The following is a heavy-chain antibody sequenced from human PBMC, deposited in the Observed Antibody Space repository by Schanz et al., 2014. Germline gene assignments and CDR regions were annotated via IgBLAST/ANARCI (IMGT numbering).Heavy chain of an antibody. D-gene: IGHD4-4*01. Sequence: QLQLVQSEAEVKKPGSSVKVSCEAAGGIFTSYTINWVRQAPGHGLEWVGWINTNTGNPTYAQGFTGRFVFSLDTSVSTAYLQISSLKAEDTAVYYCAPANDYKFDYWGQGTLVTVSS. CDR2: INTNTGNP. V-gene: IGHV7-4-1*02. J-gene: IGHJ4*02. CDR3: APANDYKFDY. CDR1: GGIFTSYT.